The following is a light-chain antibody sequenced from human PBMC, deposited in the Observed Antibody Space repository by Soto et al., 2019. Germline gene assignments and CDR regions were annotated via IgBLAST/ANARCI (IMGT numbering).Light chain of an antibody. CDR2: EVT. J-gene: IGLJ1*01. CDR1: SSDIGGYNY. CDR3: ASFSSISTFV. Sequence: QSALTQPASVSGSPGQSITISCTGTSSDIGGYNYVSWYQQYPDKAPKLMIFEVTERPSGISNRFSGSKSDNTASLTISGLRPEDEADYYCASFSSISTFVFGGGTKVTVL. V-gene: IGLV2-14*01.